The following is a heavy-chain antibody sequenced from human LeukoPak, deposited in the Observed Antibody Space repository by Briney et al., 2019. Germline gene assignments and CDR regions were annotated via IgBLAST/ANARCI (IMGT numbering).Heavy chain of an antibody. CDR1: GGSFSGYY. D-gene: IGHD3-16*02. CDR3: ARGRGDDYVWGSYRYNWFDP. J-gene: IGHJ5*02. V-gene: IGHV4-34*01. Sequence: SETLSLTCAVYGGSFSGYYWSWIRQPPGKGPEWIGEINHSGSTNYNPSLKSRVTISVDTSKNQFSLKLSSVTAADTAVYYCARGRGDDYVWGSYRYNWFDPWGQGTLVTVSS. CDR2: INHSGST.